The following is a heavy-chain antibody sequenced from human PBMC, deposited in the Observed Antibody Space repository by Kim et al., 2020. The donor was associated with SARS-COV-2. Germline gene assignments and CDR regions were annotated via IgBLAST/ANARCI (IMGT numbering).Heavy chain of an antibody. V-gene: IGHV3-72*01. CDR1: GFTFSDHY. J-gene: IGHJ6*02. CDR3: ARTHWNCYYYGMDV. Sequence: GGSLRLSCAASGFTFSDHYMDWVRQAPGKGLEWVGRTRNKANSYTTEYAASVKGRFTISRDDSKNSLYLQMNSLKTEDTAVYYCARTHWNCYYYGMDVWGQGTTVTVSS. D-gene: IGHD3-3*01. CDR2: TRNKANSYTT.